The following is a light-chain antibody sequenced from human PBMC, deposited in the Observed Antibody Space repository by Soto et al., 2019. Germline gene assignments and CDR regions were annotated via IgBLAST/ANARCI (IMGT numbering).Light chain of an antibody. CDR3: QQTVSVPRT. CDR1: QNIRPD. V-gene: IGKV1-39*01. Sequence: DIQMTQSPRFLPASVGDRVTITCRASQNIRPDLLWYPQKPGKGPTVLTYAAATLQRGVPSRFSGSTTGTDFTITITGRQPEDSATYYCQQTVSVPRTFGLGTKVDIK. J-gene: IGKJ1*01. CDR2: AAA.